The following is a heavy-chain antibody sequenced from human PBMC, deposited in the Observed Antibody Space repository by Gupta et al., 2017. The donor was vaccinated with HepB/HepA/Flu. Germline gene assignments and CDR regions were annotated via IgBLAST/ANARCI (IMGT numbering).Heavy chain of an antibody. V-gene: IGHV4-39*01. CDR3: ARHQAGWYFDL. Sequence: QVQLLEPCPGLVKPSETLSLTCTVSGVSMSSSAAYWAWIRQPPGKGLEWIGSVFYSGRTHYNPSLKSRVSVSVDASKNQFSLRLASMTAADTAVYYCARHQAGWYFDLWGRDTLVTVSS. D-gene: IGHD6-19*01. CDR1: GVSMSSSAAY. J-gene: IGHJ2*01. CDR2: VFYSGRT.